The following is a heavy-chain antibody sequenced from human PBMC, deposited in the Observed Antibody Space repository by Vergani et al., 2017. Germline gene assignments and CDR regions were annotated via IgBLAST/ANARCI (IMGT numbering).Heavy chain of an antibody. CDR2: IIPIFGTA. V-gene: IGHV1-69*01. CDR1: GGTFSSYA. Sequence: QVQLVQSGAEVKKPGSSVKVSCKASGGTFSSYAISWVRQAPGQGLEWMGGIIPIFGTANYAQKFQGGVTITADESTSTACMELSSLRSEDPAVYYCASGLRCFGWLWSDVWGKGTTVTVSS. CDR3: ASGLRCFGWLWSDV. D-gene: IGHD3-9*01. J-gene: IGHJ6*04.